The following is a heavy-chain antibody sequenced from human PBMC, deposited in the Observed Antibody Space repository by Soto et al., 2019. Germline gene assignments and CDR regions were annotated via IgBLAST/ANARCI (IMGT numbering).Heavy chain of an antibody. CDR3: ARGPPAVVPGASGSWGIDV. J-gene: IGHJ6*02. CDR1: GFTLSSYA. D-gene: IGHD2-2*01. Sequence: QVQLVESGGGVVQPGRSLSLSCAASGFTLSSYAVHWVRQAPGKGLEWVAVMSFDGSKASHADSVKGRFTISRDNSKNTMSLQMNSERVEDLDVYYCARGPPAVVPGASGSWGIDVWGQGATVTVAS. V-gene: IGHV3-30*04. CDR2: MSFDGSKA.